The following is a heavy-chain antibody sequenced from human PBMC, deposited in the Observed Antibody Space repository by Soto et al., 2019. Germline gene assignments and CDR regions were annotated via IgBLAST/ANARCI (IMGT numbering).Heavy chain of an antibody. CDR2: IYYSGST. V-gene: IGHV4-39*07. CDR3: ASTGLQVRNAESYYSAS. J-gene: IGHJ4*02. Sequence: PSGSLSLTCTVSGGSVSSSSYYWGWIRQPPGKGLEWIGSIYYSGSTYYNPSLKSRVTISVDTSKNQFSLKLSSVTAADTAVYYCASTGLQVRNAESYYSASCGQGTLVLVSS. CDR1: GGSVSSSSYY. D-gene: IGHD4-4*01.